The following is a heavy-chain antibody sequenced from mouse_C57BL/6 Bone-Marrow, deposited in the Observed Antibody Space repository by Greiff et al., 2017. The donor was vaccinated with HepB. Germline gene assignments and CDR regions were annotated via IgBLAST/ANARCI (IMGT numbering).Heavy chain of an antibody. CDR2: IHPNSGST. D-gene: IGHD1-3*01. Sequence: QVQLKQPGAELVKPGASVKLSCKASGYTFTSYWMHWVKQRPGQGLEWIGMIHPNSGSTNYNEKFKSKATLTVDKSSSTAYMQLSSLTSEDSAVYYCARWGLNPGAMDYWGQGTSVTVSS. CDR1: GYTFTSYW. J-gene: IGHJ4*01. CDR3: ARWGLNPGAMDY. V-gene: IGHV1-64*01.